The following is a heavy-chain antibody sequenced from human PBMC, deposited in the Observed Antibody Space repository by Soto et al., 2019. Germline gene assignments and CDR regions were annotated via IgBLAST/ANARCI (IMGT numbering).Heavy chain of an antibody. D-gene: IGHD3-22*01. Sequence: SETLSLTCTVSGGSISSGGYYWSWIRQHPGKGLEWIGYIYYSGSTYYNPSLKSRVTISVDTSKNQFSLKLSSVTAADTAVYYCARDLRGNYYDSSGYTDDGAFDIWGQGTMVTVSS. CDR1: GGSISSGGYY. CDR2: IYYSGST. J-gene: IGHJ3*02. V-gene: IGHV4-31*03. CDR3: ARDLRGNYYDSSGYTDDGAFDI.